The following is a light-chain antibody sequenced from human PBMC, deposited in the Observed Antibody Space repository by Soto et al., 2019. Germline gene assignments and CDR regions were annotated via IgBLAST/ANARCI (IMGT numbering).Light chain of an antibody. CDR3: QHSGSSPIFT. CDR2: GAS. CDR1: QSISSSY. Sequence: EIVLTQSPGTLSLSPGERATLSCRASQSISSSYLAWYQQKPGQAPRLLIYGASSRATDIPDRFSGSGSGTDFPLTISRLEPEDFAVYYCQHSGSSPIFTFGPGTKVDIK. J-gene: IGKJ3*01. V-gene: IGKV3-20*01.